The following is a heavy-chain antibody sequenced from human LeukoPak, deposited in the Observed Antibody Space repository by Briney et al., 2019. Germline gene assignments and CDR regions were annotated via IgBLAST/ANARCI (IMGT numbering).Heavy chain of an antibody. V-gene: IGHV4-31*03. D-gene: IGHD4-17*01. CDR1: GGSISSGGYY. CDR2: IYYSGST. J-gene: IGHJ6*02. CDR3: ARSMTTVTTRFFHYGMDV. Sequence: SQTLSLTCTVSGGSISSGGYYWSWIRQHPGKGLEWIGYIYYSGSTYYNPSLKSRVTISVDASKNQFSLKLSSVTAADTAVYYCARSMTTVTTRFFHYGMDVWGQGTTVTVSS.